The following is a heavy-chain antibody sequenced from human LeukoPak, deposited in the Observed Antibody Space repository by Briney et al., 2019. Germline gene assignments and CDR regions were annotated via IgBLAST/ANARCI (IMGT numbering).Heavy chain of an antibody. V-gene: IGHV4-39*07. Sequence: PSETLPLTCTVSGGSINSDNSYWGWIRQPPGKGLEWIGSFYYSGKTYYNPSLKSRVTISVDTSKNHFSLKLSSVTAADTAIYYCVIFAGYWGQGTLVTVSS. CDR2: FYYSGKT. J-gene: IGHJ4*02. CDR1: GGSINSDNSY. CDR3: VIFAGY.